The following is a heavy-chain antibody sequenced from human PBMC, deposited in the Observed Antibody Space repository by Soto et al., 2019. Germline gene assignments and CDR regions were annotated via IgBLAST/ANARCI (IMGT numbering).Heavy chain of an antibody. CDR3: ARGRDGDYYYYGMDV. J-gene: IGHJ6*02. Sequence: QVQLVQSGAEVKKPGASVKVSCKASGYTFTSYAISWVRQAPGKGLEWMGWIRAYNGNTNYAQKLQGRVTMTTDTSTRLGYMELRSLRSDDTAVYYCARGRDGDYYYYGMDVWGQGTTVTVSS. CDR1: GYTFTSYA. D-gene: IGHD4-17*01. V-gene: IGHV1-18*01. CDR2: IRAYNGNT.